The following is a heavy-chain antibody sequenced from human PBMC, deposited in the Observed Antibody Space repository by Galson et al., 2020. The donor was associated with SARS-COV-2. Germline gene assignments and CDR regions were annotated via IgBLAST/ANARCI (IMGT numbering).Heavy chain of an antibody. D-gene: IGHD6-19*01. Sequence: SQTLSLTCAISGDSVSSNSAAWNWIRQSPSRGLQWLGRTYYRSRWYNDYAVSVKSRITINADTPKNQFSLQLTSVTPEDTAVYYCARGDGAVAGKYFFDYWSQGTLVTVSS. CDR1: GDSVSSNSAA. V-gene: IGHV6-1*01. J-gene: IGHJ4*02. CDR2: TYYRSRWYN. CDR3: ARGDGAVAGKYFFDY.